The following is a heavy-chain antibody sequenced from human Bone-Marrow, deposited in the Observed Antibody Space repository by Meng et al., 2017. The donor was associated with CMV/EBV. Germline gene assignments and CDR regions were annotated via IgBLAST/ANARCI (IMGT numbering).Heavy chain of an antibody. Sequence: GESLKISCAASGFTFSSYSMNWVRQATGKGLEWVSSISSSSSYIYYADSVKGRFTISRDNAKISLYLQMNSLRAEDTAVYYCARAKPLITIFGVVIDAFDIWGQGTMVTVSS. D-gene: IGHD3-3*01. CDR2: ISSSSSYI. CDR1: GFTFSSYS. J-gene: IGHJ3*02. V-gene: IGHV3-21*01. CDR3: ARAKPLITIFGVVIDAFDI.